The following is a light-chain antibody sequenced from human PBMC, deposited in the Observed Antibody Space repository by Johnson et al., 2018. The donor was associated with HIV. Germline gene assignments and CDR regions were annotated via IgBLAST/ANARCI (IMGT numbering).Light chain of an antibody. V-gene: IGLV1-51*02. Sequence: QSVLSQPPSVSAAPGQKVTISCSGSSSNIGNNYVSWYQQLPGTAPKLLIYENNKRPSGIPDRFSGSKSGTSANLGITGLKTGAEADYYCGTWDSSLSTGYVFGTWTKVTVL. CDR1: SSNIGNNY. CDR3: GTWDSSLSTGYV. CDR2: ENN. J-gene: IGLJ1*01.